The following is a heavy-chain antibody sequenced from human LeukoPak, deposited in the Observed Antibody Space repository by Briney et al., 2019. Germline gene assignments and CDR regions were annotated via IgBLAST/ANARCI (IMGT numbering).Heavy chain of an antibody. D-gene: IGHD3-22*01. V-gene: IGHV3-21*01. CDR1: GFTFSSYE. Sequence: GGSLRLSCAASGFTFSSYEMNWVRQTPGKGLEWVSSISSSSSYIYYADSVKGRFTISRDNAKNSLYLQMNSLRAEDTAVYYCARYRSSGPNDYWGQGTLVTVSS. J-gene: IGHJ4*02. CDR2: ISSSSSYI. CDR3: ARYRSSGPNDY.